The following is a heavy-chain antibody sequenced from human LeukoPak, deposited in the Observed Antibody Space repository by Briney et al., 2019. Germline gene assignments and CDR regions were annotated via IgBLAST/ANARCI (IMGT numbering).Heavy chain of an antibody. D-gene: IGHD1-7*01. CDR2: IYYSGST. J-gene: IGHJ6*03. CDR3: ARDQGPLELRPDYYYMDV. V-gene: IGHV4-59*02. CDR1: GGSVSSHY. Sequence: SETLSLTCTVSGGSVSSHYWSWIRQPPGKGPEWIGYIYYSGSTNYNPSLKSRVTISVDTSKNQFSLKLSSVTAADTAVYYCARDQGPLELRPDYYYMDVWGKGTTVTVSS.